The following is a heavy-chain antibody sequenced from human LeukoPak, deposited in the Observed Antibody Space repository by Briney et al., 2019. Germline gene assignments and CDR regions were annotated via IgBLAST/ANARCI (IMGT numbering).Heavy chain of an antibody. Sequence: SETLSLTCAVYGVSLSGYYWSWIRQPPGQGLEWMGEINHSGSTNYNPSLKTRVTISVDTYKNQFSLKLSSVTAADTAVYYCARNLPWGGYYHTLYYYYAMDVWGQGTTVTVSS. CDR3: ARNLPWGGYYHTLYYYYAMDV. D-gene: IGHD3-3*01. CDR1: GVSLSGYY. J-gene: IGHJ6*02. CDR2: INHSGST. V-gene: IGHV4-34*01.